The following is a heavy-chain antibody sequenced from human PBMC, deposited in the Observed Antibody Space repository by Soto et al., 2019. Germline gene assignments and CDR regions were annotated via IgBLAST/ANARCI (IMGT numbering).Heavy chain of an antibody. CDR3: ARGAFIAGRVRGSPLHY. Sequence: ASVKVSCKASGYTFTSYDINWVRQATGQGLEWMGWMNPNSGNTGYAQKFQGRVTMTRNTSISTAYMELSSLRSEDTAVYYCARGAFIAGRVRGSPLHYWGQGTLVTVSS. CDR2: MNPNSGNT. CDR1: GYTFTSYD. J-gene: IGHJ4*02. D-gene: IGHD3-10*01. V-gene: IGHV1-8*01.